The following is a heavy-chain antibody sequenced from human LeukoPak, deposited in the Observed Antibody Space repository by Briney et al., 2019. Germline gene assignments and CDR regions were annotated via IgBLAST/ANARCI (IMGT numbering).Heavy chain of an antibody. Sequence: KPCEPLSLTRTVSGGSISSGDYSWSWIRQHPGKGLEWIAYIYHSVSTYYTPSLERRVTISLDASINRFSLKVTSVAAADTAVYYCARGTDMTPISGYYTFVYWGQGTLVSVSS. CDR3: ARGTDMTPISGYYTFVY. V-gene: IGHV4-31*03. J-gene: IGHJ4*02. CDR2: IYHSVST. CDR1: GGSISSGDYS. D-gene: IGHD3-22*01.